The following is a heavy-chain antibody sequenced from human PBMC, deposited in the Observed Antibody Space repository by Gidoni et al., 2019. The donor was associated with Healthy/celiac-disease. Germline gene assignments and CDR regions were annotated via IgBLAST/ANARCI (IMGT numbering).Heavy chain of an antibody. J-gene: IGHJ4*02. CDR2: ISWTSGSI. CDR3: AKDITALRSGGFDY. V-gene: IGHV3-9*01. Sequence: EVQLVESGGGWVQPGRSLRLSCAASGFTVDDYAMHWVRQAPGKGLEWVSGISWTSGSIGYADSVKGRFTISRDNAKNSLYLQMNSLRAEDTALYYCAKDITALRSGGFDYWGQGTLVTVSS. D-gene: IGHD2-15*01. CDR1: GFTVDDYA.